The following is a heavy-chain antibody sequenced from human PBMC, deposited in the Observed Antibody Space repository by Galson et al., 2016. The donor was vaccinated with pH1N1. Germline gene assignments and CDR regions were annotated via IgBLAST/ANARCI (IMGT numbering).Heavy chain of an antibody. V-gene: IGHV5-51*01. CDR1: GSSYTSYW. CDR2: IYPGDSDT. D-gene: IGHD7-27*01. Sequence: QSGAEVKKPGESLKISCKDSGSSYTSYWIGWVRQMPGKGLEWMGIIYPGDSDTRYSPSFQGQVTIPADKSISTAYLQWSSLKASDTATYYCARVGNGDPGYYYYMDVWGKGTTVTVSS. CDR3: ARVGNGDPGYYYYMDV. J-gene: IGHJ6*03.